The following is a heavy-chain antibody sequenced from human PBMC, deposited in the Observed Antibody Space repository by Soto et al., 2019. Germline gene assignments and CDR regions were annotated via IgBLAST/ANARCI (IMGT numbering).Heavy chain of an antibody. CDR2: ISYDGSNK. CDR3: ARDRRITMIVVVITTFEFDP. D-gene: IGHD3-22*01. CDR1: GFTFSSYA. Sequence: GGSLRLSCAASGFTFSSYAMHWVRQAPGKGLERVAVISYDGSNKYYADSVKGRFTISRDNSKNTLYLQRNSLRAEDTAVYYCARDRRITMIVVVITTFEFDPWGQGTLVTVSS. V-gene: IGHV3-30-3*01. J-gene: IGHJ5*02.